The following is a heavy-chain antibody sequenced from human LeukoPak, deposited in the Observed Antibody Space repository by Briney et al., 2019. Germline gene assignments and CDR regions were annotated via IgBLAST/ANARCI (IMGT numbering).Heavy chain of an antibody. CDR2: IYSYNGNT. CDR1: GYTSTSYG. CDR3: ARDRRGYYDSGSHYPII. J-gene: IGHJ4*01. V-gene: IGHV1-18*01. Sequence: ASVSPSSTAPGYTSTSYGISWVRPAPGQGLEWMGWIYSYNGNTNYAQKFQGRVTMTTDTSTSIAYMELRSLTSDDTAVYYCARDRRGYYDSGSHYPIIWGHRALVRVCS. D-gene: IGHD3-10*01.